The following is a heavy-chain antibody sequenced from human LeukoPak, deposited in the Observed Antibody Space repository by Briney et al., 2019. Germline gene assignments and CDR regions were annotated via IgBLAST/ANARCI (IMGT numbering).Heavy chain of an antibody. CDR2: IKQDGSEK. V-gene: IGHV3-7*01. CDR1: GFTFNNYW. D-gene: IGHD3-10*01. J-gene: IGHJ5*02. Sequence: AGGSLRLSCVASGFTFNNYWMSWVRQAPGKGPEWVANIKQDGSEKYYVDSVKGRFTISRDNAKNSLYLHMDSLRAEDTAFYYCTKEGLPSGSSWSAWFDPWGQGTLVTVSS. CDR3: TKEGLPSGSSWSAWFDP.